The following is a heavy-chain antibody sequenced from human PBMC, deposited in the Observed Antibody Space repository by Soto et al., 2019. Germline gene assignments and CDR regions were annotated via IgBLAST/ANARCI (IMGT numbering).Heavy chain of an antibody. CDR2: IYPGDSDT. CDR3: ASHTGTYYYYGMDV. D-gene: IGHD4-4*01. V-gene: IGHV5-51*01. CDR1: GYRFTRYW. Sequence: GESRRVSWKGSGYRFTRYWIGWGRQMPGKELEWMGIIYPGDSDTRYSPSCQGQVTIAADKSIRTSYLPWSSLKASHTPMYYCASHTGTYYYYGMDVWCQGTTVTVSS. J-gene: IGHJ6*02.